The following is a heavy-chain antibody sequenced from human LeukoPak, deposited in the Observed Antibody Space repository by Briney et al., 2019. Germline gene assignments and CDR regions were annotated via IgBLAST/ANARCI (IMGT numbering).Heavy chain of an antibody. Sequence: PGGSLRLSCAASGFTFSTVGMQSVRQAPGTGLEWVASISYDGSEKYYADSVKGRFTISRDNSKNTLYLQMSSLRTNDTAVYFCARDLGGPDYWGQGTLATVSS. CDR2: ISYDGSEK. D-gene: IGHD3-16*01. CDR3: ARDLGGPDY. J-gene: IGHJ4*02. CDR1: GFTFSTVG. V-gene: IGHV3-30*06.